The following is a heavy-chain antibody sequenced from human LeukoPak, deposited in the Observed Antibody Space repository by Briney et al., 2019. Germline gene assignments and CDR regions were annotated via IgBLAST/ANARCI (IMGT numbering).Heavy chain of an antibody. CDR2: ISGSGGST. V-gene: IGHV3-23*01. Sequence: GGSLRLSCAASGFTFSSYAMSWVRQAPGKGLEWVSAISGSGGSTYSADSVKGRFTISRDNSKDTLYLQMNSLRAEDTAVYYCAKAAGYSSSWYSGGAFDIWGQGTMVTVSS. CDR1: GFTFSSYA. J-gene: IGHJ3*02. D-gene: IGHD6-13*01. CDR3: AKAAGYSSSWYSGGAFDI.